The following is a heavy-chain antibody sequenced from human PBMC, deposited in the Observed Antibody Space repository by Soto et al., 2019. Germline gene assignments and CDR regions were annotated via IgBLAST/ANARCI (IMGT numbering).Heavy chain of an antibody. CDR2: IYYSGST. V-gene: IGHV4-39*01. CDR3: ARHARQQLDPYNWFDP. CDR1: GGSISSSSYY. J-gene: IGHJ5*02. D-gene: IGHD6-13*01. Sequence: QLQLQESGPGLVKPSETLSLTCTVSGGSISSSSYYWGWIRQPPGKGLEWIGSIYYSGSTYYNPSLKSRVTISVDTSKNQFSLKLSSVTAADTAVYYCARHARQQLDPYNWFDPGAREPWSPSPQ.